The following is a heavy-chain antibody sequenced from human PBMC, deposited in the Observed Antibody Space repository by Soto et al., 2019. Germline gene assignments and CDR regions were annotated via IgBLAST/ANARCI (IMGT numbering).Heavy chain of an antibody. V-gene: IGHV4-39*01. D-gene: IGHD3-22*01. CDR1: GGSISSSSYY. CDR2: IYYSGST. J-gene: IGHJ4*02. CDR3: DSSGYYKVFYFDY. Sequence: PSETLSLTCTVSGGSISSSSYYWGWIRQPPGKGLEWIGSIYYSGSTYYNPSLKSRVTISVDTSKNQFSLKLSSVTAADTAVYYYDSSGYYKVFYFDYWGQGTLVTVSS.